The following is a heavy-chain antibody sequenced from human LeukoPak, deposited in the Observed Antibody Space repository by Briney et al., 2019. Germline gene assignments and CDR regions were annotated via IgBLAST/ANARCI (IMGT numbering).Heavy chain of an antibody. CDR2: IIPAFGTT. CDR1: GDTFNSYA. CDR3: AREYYGSGSYYDGYYFDF. V-gene: IGHV1-69*06. J-gene: IGHJ4*02. Sequence: SVKVSCKVSGDTFNSYAVSCVRQAPGQGLEWMGVIIPAFGTTHYAQRFQGRVTITSDKSTTTAYMELGSLRSEDTAVYYCAREYYGSGSYYDGYYFDFWGQGTLVTVSS. D-gene: IGHD3-10*01.